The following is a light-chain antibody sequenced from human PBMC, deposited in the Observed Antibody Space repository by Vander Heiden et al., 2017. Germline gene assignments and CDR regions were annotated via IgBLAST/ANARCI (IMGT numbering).Light chain of an antibody. CDR2: DTS. J-gene: IGKJ1*01. CDR1: QGISSY. Sequence: IRLTQSPSSFSASTGDRVTITCLASQGISSYLAWYQQKPGKAPKLLIFDTSTLQSGVPSRFSGSGSGTDFTLTISCLQSEDFATYYCQQYYTNPQAFGQGTKVEIK. CDR3: QQYYTNPQA. V-gene: IGKV1-8*01.